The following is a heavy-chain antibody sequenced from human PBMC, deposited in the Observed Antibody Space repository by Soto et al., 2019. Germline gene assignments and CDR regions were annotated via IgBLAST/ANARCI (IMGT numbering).Heavy chain of an antibody. CDR2: IYHSGST. D-gene: IGHD5-12*01. J-gene: IGHJ4*01. Sequence: QVQLQESGPGLVKPSGTLSLTCAVSGGSISSSNWWSWVRQPPGKGLEWIGEIYHSGSTNYNPSLKTRVNIAVVQSQTQLSRKPSSVTAADPAVYYSARDFGYGGYGDYWGHGTLVTVSS. CDR1: GGSISSSNW. CDR3: ARDFGYGGYGDY. V-gene: IGHV4-4*02.